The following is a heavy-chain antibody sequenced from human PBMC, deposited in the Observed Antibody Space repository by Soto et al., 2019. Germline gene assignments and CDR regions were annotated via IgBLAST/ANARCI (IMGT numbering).Heavy chain of an antibody. D-gene: IGHD2-2*01. V-gene: IGHV4-4*02. CDR2: ILHSGTT. CDR1: GGSISSSNW. J-gene: IGHJ5*02. Sequence: LSLTCSVSGGSISSSNWWHWVRQPPGKGLEWIGEILHSGTTNYNPSLKSRVAISVDKSKNQFSLKLNSVTAADTAVYYCARVRQYCSGTSCYLDPWGQGTLVTVSS. CDR3: ARVRQYCSGTSCYLDP.